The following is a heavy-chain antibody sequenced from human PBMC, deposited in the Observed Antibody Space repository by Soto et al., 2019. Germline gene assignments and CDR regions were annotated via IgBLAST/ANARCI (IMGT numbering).Heavy chain of an antibody. D-gene: IGHD6-19*01. V-gene: IGHV3-7*05. J-gene: IGHJ4*02. CDR2: IKQDGNEK. CDR1: GFTFGSYW. Sequence: EVQLVESGGGLVQPGGSLRLSCAASGFTFGSYWMSWVRQAPGKGLEWVANIKQDGNEKYYVDSVKGRFTISRDNAKNSLYLQMNSLRAEDTAVYYCARLGSSCWYGQFDYWGQGTLVTVSP. CDR3: ARLGSSCWYGQFDY.